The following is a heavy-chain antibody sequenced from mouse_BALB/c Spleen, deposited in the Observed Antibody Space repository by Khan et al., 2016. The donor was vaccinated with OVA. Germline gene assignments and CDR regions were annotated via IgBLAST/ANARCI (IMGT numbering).Heavy chain of an antibody. D-gene: IGHD1-1*01. CDR2: INPSTGYT. J-gene: IGHJ2*01. CDR1: GYTFLNYW. V-gene: IGHV1-7*01. CDR3: ARRGLRWDFDY. Sequence: QVQLKQSGAELAKPGASVKMSCKASGYTFLNYWILWVKQRPGQGLEWIGKINPSTGYTEYNKNFKDKATWTADKSSSTAYMQLSSLTSEDSAVYYCARRGLRWDFDYWGQGTTLTVSS.